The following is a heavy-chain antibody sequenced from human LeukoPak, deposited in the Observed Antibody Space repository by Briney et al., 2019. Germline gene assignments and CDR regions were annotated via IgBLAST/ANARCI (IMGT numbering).Heavy chain of an antibody. J-gene: IGHJ3*02. V-gene: IGHV4-59*12. CDR2: IYYTGST. Sequence: PSGTLSLTCTLSGGSISRYYWSWIRQPPGTGLEWIGYIYYTGSTDYKPSLKSRVTISLATSKNQFSLRLSSVTAADTAVYYCARDLSLGSGFYRDAFDIWGQGTLVTVSS. CDR1: GGSISRYY. D-gene: IGHD3-22*01. CDR3: ARDLSLGSGFYRDAFDI.